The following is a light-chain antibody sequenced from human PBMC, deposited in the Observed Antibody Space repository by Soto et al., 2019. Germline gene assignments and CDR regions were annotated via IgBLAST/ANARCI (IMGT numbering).Light chain of an antibody. CDR3: SSYTSSSTLVV. Sequence: QSALTQPASVSGSPGQSITISCTGTSSDVGGYNYVSWYQQHPGKAPKLMIYDVSNQPSGVSNRFSGSKSGNTASLTISGLQAEDEADYYCSSYTSSSTLVVFGGGTQLTVL. V-gene: IGLV2-14*01. J-gene: IGLJ2*01. CDR1: SSDVGGYNY. CDR2: DVS.